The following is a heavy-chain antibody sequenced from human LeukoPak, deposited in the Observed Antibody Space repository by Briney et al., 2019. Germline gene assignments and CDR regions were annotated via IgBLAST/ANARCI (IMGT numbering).Heavy chain of an antibody. D-gene: IGHD5-12*01. Sequence: XXXGXEXMXWINPNSGGTDYAQKFQGWVTMTRDTSISTAYMELSRLRSDDTAVYYCARDIVATSGAFDIWGQGTMVTVSS. V-gene: IGHV1-2*04. J-gene: IGHJ3*02. CDR3: ARDIVATSGAFDI. CDR2: INPNSGGT.